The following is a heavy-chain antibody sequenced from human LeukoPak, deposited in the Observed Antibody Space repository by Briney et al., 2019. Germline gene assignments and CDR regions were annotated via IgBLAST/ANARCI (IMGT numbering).Heavy chain of an antibody. Sequence: NTGESLKISCKASENSFTTSWIGWVRQMPGRGLEWMGIIYRGDSDTRYSPSSQGQVTISADKSISTAYLQWSSLKASDTAMYYCARLGYCSSTSCYRAYFDYWGQGTLVTVSS. CDR2: IYRGDSDT. CDR1: ENSFTTSW. V-gene: IGHV5-51*01. D-gene: IGHD2-2*02. CDR3: ARLGYCSSTSCYRAYFDY. J-gene: IGHJ4*02.